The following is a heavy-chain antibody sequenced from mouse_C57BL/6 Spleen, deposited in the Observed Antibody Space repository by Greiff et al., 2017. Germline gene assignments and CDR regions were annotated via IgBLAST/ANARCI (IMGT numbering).Heavy chain of an antibody. V-gene: IGHV6-6*01. CDR2: IRNKTDNHAT. Sequence: EVQLVESGGGLVQPGGSMKLSCAASGFTFSDAWMDWVRQSPEQGLEWVAEIRNKTDNHATYYDVSGKGRFTITRDESKSSVYLQSKSLRAEDTGISDGSRRRYGRGFAYWGQGTLVTVSA. CDR1: GFTFSDAW. CDR3: SRRRYGRGFAY. J-gene: IGHJ3*01. D-gene: IGHD1-1*01.